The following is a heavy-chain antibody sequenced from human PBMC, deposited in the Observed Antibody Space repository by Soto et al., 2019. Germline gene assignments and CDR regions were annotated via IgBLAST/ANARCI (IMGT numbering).Heavy chain of an antibody. CDR2: IKRKIDGEAT. J-gene: IGHJ6*02. CDR3: TTGSVEGV. Sequence: EVQLVESGGGLVKPGGSLRLSCAASGFSFSNAWMNWVRQAPGKGQEWVGRIKRKIDGEATDYAGPVKGRFTVFRDDSKSALYLQMNSLKGDDTAVYYCTTGSVEGVWGQGTTVTVS. V-gene: IGHV3-15*07. D-gene: IGHD2-15*01. CDR1: GFSFSNAW.